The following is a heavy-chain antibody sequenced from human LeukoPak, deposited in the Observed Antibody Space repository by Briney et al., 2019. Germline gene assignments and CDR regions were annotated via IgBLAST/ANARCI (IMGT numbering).Heavy chain of an antibody. CDR2: IYHSGST. D-gene: IGHD6-13*01. V-gene: IGHV4-38-2*02. CDR1: GYSISSGYY. J-gene: IGHJ5*02. CDR3: ARDQGSPSEDWFDP. Sequence: PSETLSLTCTVSGYSISSGYYWGWIRQPPVKGLEWIGSIYHSGSTYYNPSLKSRVTISVDTSKNQFSLKLSSVTAADTAVYYCARDQGSPSEDWFDPWGQGTLVTVSS.